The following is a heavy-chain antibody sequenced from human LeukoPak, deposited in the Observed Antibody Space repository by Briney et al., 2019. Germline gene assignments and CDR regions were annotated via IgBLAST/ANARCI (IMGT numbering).Heavy chain of an antibody. V-gene: IGHV1-3*01. D-gene: IGHD2-2*01. CDR1: GYTFTSYA. CDR2: INAGNGNT. CDR3: AGGYCSSTSCYAFSNWFDP. Sequence: GASVKVSCKASGYTFTSYAMHWVRQAPGQRLEWMGWINAGNGNTKYSQKFQGRVTITRDTSASTAYMELSSLRSEDMAVYYCAGGYCSSTSCYAFSNWFDPWGQGTLVTVSS. J-gene: IGHJ5*02.